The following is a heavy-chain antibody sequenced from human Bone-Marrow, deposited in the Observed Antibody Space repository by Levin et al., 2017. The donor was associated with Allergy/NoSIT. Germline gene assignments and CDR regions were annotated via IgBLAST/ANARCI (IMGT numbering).Heavy chain of an antibody. Sequence: GGSLRLSCTASGFIFSSYAMSWVRQAPGKGLEWLSSISAGGGGTYYADSVKGRFTISRDNSKNTLFLQMSSLRGEDTAIFYCAKDQGSDDYYYAMDVWGQGTTVTVSS. CDR2: ISAGGGGT. V-gene: IGHV3-23*01. J-gene: IGHJ6*02. CDR1: GFIFSSYA. CDR3: AKDQGSDDYYYAMDV.